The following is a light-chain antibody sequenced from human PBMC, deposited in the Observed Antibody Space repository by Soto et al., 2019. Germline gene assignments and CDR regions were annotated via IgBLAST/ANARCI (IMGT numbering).Light chain of an antibody. V-gene: IGKV1-5*01. J-gene: IGKJ1*01. CDR1: QSIGSW. CDR3: QQYNSYWS. CDR2: DAS. Sequence: DIQMTQSPSTLSASVGDRVTITCRASQSIGSWLAWYQQKTGKAPKLLIYDASSLESGVPSRFRGSGSGTEFTLTFSSLQPDDFATYYCQQYNSYWSFGQGTKVEIK.